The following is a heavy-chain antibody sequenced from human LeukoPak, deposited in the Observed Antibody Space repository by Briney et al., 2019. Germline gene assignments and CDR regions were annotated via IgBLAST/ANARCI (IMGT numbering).Heavy chain of an antibody. CDR3: ARIGYCTNGVCSDYFDY. V-gene: IGHV4-59*01. Sequence: SETLSLTCTVSGGSISSYYWSWIRQPPGKGLEWIGDIYYSGSTNYNPSLKSRVTISVETSKNQFSLKLSSVTAADTAVYYCARIGYCTNGVCSDYFDYWGQGTLVTVSS. J-gene: IGHJ4*02. CDR1: GGSISSYY. CDR2: IYYSGST. D-gene: IGHD2-8*01.